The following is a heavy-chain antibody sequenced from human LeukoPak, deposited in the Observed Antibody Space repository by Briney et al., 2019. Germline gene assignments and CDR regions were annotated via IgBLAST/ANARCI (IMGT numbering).Heavy chain of an antibody. CDR1: GDSISSSHYQ. Sequence: PSETLSLTCTVSGDSISSSHYQWGWIRQPPGRGLEWIGSICYSGSTYYNPSLKSRVTISVDTSKNQFSLRLSSVTAADTAMYYCARWSSTHFFDYWGQGTLVTVSS. V-gene: IGHV4-39*07. CDR2: ICYSGST. J-gene: IGHJ4*02. CDR3: ARWSSTHFFDY. D-gene: IGHD2-2*01.